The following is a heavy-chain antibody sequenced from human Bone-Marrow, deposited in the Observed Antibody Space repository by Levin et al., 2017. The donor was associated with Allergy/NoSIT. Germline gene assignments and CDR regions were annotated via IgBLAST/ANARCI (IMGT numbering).Heavy chain of an antibody. CDR1: GFTFSSYG. J-gene: IGHJ5*02. CDR3: AREGGYSYGPNWFDP. D-gene: IGHD5-18*01. CDR2: IWYDGSNK. V-gene: IGHV3-33*01. Sequence: GGSLRLSCAASGFTFSSYGMHWVRQAPGKGLEWVAVIWYDGSNKYYADSVKGRFTISRDNSKNTLYLQMNSLRAEDTAVYYCAREGGYSYGPNWFDPWGQGTLVTVSS.